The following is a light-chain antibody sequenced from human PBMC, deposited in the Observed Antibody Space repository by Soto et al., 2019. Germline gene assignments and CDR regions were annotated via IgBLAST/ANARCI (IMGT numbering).Light chain of an antibody. CDR2: TNT. V-gene: IGLV1-44*01. CDR3: AAWDDSLNSVI. CDR1: RSNIGTNP. J-gene: IGLJ2*01. Sequence: QSVLTQPPSASGTPGQSVSISCSGSRSNIGTNPVNWYQQLPGTVPKLLFYTNTQRPSGVPDRFSASKSGTSASLAISGLHSEDEADYYCAAWDDSLNSVIFGGGTKLTVL.